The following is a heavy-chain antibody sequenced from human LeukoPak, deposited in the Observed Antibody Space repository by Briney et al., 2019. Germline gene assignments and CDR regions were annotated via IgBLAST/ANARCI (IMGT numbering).Heavy chain of an antibody. V-gene: IGHV3-23*01. J-gene: IGHJ4*02. CDR2: IRATGVTT. Sequence: PGGSLRLSCTASGFNFSTYAMSWVRQAAGEGLEWVSAIRATGVTTYYADSVKGRFTISRDNSKNTLYLQMNSLTDEDTAVYYCAKARADGYNYDYWGQGTLVTVSS. CDR1: GFNFSTYA. D-gene: IGHD5-24*01. CDR3: AKARADGYNYDY.